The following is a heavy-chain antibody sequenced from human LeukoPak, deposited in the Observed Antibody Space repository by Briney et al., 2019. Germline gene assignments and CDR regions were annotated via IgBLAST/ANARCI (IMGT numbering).Heavy chain of an antibody. CDR3: ASGTYYYFDF. CDR2: IYYSGST. CDR1: DGSISSYY. J-gene: IGHJ4*02. Sequence: SETLSLTCSVSDGSISSYYWSWIRQPPGKGLEWIGYIYYSGSTNYNPSLKNRVTISVDTSKNQFSLKLRSVTAADTAVYYCASGTYYYFDFWGQGALVTVSS. V-gene: IGHV4-59*08. D-gene: IGHD1-26*01.